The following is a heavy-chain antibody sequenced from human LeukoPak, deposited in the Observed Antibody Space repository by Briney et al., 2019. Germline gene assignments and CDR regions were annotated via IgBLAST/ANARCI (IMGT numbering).Heavy chain of an antibody. V-gene: IGHV4-4*07. CDR1: GVSISSHY. D-gene: IGHD4-17*01. CDR2: IYISGNT. Sequence: SETLSLTCTVSGVSISSHYWGWIRQPAGKGLEWIGHIYISGNTNYNPSPTSRVSISVDTYEKQFSLNLNSVTAADTAVYYCARLTETVMRTEWIWAFDIWGQGTLVTVSS. J-gene: IGHJ3*02. CDR3: ARLTETVMRTEWIWAFDI.